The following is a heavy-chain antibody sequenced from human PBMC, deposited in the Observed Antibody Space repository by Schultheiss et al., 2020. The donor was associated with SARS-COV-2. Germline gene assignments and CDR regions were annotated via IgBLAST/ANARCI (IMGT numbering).Heavy chain of an antibody. D-gene: IGHD1-1*01. V-gene: IGHV4-4*02. Sequence: GSLRLSCAASGFTFSSYAMSWVRQAPGKGLEWIGEIYHSGSTNYNPSLKSRVTISVDKSKNQFSLKLSSVTAADTAVYYCARGRSIDNVTLDYWGQGTLVTVSS. J-gene: IGHJ4*02. CDR1: GFTFSSYAM. CDR3: ARGRSIDNVTLDY. CDR2: IYHSGST.